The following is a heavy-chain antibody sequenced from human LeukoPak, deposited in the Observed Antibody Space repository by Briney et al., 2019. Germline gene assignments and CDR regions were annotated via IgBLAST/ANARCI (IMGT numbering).Heavy chain of an antibody. J-gene: IGHJ4*02. CDR2: ISSSGSTI. D-gene: IGHD3-10*01. CDR3: ARHGSGSYYSLYYFDY. Sequence: PGGSLRLSCAASGFTFSDYYMSWIRQAPGKGLEWASYISSSGSTIYYADSVKGRFTISRDNAKNSLYLQMNSLRAEDTAVYYCARHGSGSYYSLYYFDYWGQGTLVTVSS. V-gene: IGHV3-11*04. CDR1: GFTFSDYY.